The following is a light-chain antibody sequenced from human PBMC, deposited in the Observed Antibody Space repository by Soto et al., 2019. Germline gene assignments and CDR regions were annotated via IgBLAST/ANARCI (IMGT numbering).Light chain of an antibody. V-gene: IGKV3-20*01. CDR1: QSISSSY. J-gene: IGKJ4*01. CDR2: HAS. Sequence: ENVLTQSPGTLSLSPGERATLSCRASQSISSSYLAWYQQKPGQTPRLLIYHASNRATGIPDRFSGSGSGTDFNRTISRLEPEDFAVYYCQQYGDALLTFGGGTKVEIK. CDR3: QQYGDALLT.